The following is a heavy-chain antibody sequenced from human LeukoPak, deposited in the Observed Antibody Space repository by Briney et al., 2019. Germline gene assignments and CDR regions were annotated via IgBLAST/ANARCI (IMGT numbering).Heavy chain of an antibody. CDR3: ARVYPVAGDFDY. CDR1: GGSISSSSHY. V-gene: IGHV4-39*02. Sequence: SETLSLTCTVSGGSISSSSHYWGWIRQPPGKGPEYIGSIHYSGSTYNNPSLKSRVTISVDASKNEFSLTLSSVTAADTAVYYCARVYPVAGDFDYWGQGTLVTVSS. CDR2: IHYSGST. J-gene: IGHJ4*02. D-gene: IGHD6-19*01.